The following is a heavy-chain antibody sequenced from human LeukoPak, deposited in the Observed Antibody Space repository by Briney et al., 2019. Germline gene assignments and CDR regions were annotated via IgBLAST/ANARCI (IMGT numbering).Heavy chain of an antibody. D-gene: IGHD2-2*01. Sequence: PSETLSLTCTVSGGSISCSSYYWGWIRQPPGKGLEWIGSIYYSGSTYYNPSLKSRVTISVDTSKNQFSLKLSSVTAADTAVYYCARQRAEVVPAATISLYYYYYYMDVWGKGTTVTVSS. J-gene: IGHJ6*03. CDR3: ARQRAEVVPAATISLYYYYYYMDV. V-gene: IGHV4-39*01. CDR1: GGSISCSSYY. CDR2: IYYSGST.